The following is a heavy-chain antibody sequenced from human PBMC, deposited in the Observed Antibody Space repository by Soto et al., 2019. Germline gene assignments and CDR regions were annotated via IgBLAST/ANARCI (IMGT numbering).Heavy chain of an antibody. CDR1: GGYFSGHY. V-gene: IGHV4-34*01. D-gene: IGHD6-13*01. CDR3: ARVKRGIAAAGSNWFDP. Sequence: SATLSLTFAVYGGYFSGHYWSWIRQPPGEGLEWMGEINHSGSTNYNPSLKSRVTISADTSKNQFSLKLSSVTAADTAVYYCARVKRGIAAAGSNWFDPWGQGNLVTVSS. J-gene: IGHJ5*02. CDR2: INHSGST.